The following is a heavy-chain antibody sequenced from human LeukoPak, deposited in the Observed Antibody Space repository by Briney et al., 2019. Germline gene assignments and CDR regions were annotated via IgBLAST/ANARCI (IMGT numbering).Heavy chain of an antibody. CDR2: ISWNSGSI. V-gene: IGHV3-20*04. Sequence: GGSLRLSCAASGFTFSSYAMSWVRQAPGKGPEWVSGISWNSGSIGYADSVKGRFTISRDNAKNSLYLQMNSLRAEDTAVYYCAREGGYSYGPRSDYWGQGTLVTVSS. CDR3: AREGGYSYGPRSDY. J-gene: IGHJ4*02. CDR1: GFTFSSYA. D-gene: IGHD5-18*01.